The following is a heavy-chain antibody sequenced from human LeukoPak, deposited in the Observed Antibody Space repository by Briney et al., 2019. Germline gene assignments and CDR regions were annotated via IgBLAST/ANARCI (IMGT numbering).Heavy chain of an antibody. CDR1: GFTFDDYA. V-gene: IGHV3-74*01. CDR3: ARVTDMHAVAGTQTSNIDY. Sequence: PGRSLRLSCAASGFTFDDYAMHWVRQAPGKGLEWVSRINSDGSSTSYADSVKGRFTISRDNAKNTLYLQMNSLRAEDTAVYYCARVTDMHAVAGTQTSNIDYWGQGTLVTVSS. CDR2: INSDGSST. J-gene: IGHJ4*02. D-gene: IGHD6-19*01.